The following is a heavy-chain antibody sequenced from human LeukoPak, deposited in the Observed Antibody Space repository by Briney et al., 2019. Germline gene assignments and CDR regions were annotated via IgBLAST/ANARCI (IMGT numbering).Heavy chain of an antibody. CDR2: IYHSGST. D-gene: IGHD2-2*01. V-gene: IGHV4-4*02. CDR1: GGSISSSNW. CDR3: ARGRVRYCSSTSCYAGGWFDP. Sequence: PSQTLSLTCAVSGGSISSSNWWSWVRQPPGKGLEWIGEIYHSGSTNYNPSLKSRVTISVDKSKNQFSLKLSSVTAADTAVYYCARGRVRYCSSTSCYAGGWFDPWGQGTLVTVSS. J-gene: IGHJ5*02.